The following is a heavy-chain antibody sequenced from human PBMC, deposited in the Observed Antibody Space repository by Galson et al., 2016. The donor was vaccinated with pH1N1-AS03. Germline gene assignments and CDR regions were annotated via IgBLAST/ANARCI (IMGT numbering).Heavy chain of an antibody. CDR2: IKSNTDGGTT. V-gene: IGHV3-15*01. D-gene: IGHD3-22*01. Sequence: SLRLSCAVSEFTFSSAWMSWVRQAPGKGLEWVGRIKSNTDGGTTDFAAPVKGRFTISRDDSRNRLSLQMNNLRTEDTAAYFCTTDHYNDWNYWGQGTLVTVSS. CDR1: EFTFSSAW. CDR3: TTDHYNDWNY. J-gene: IGHJ4*02.